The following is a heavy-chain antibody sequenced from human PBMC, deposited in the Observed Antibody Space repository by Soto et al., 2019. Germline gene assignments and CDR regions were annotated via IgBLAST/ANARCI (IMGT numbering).Heavy chain of an antibody. Sequence: EVQLLESGGGLVQPGGSLRLSCATSGFTFSNYAMYWVRQAPGKGLGWVSTINSSGGSTYYADSVKGRFTISRDNSKKMLYLQMSSLRADDTAVYYCVKGVRGPGRSYAFDIWGQGTMVTVSS. V-gene: IGHV3-23*01. CDR1: GFTFSNYA. D-gene: IGHD2-15*01. CDR3: VKGVRGPGRSYAFDI. CDR2: INSSGGST. J-gene: IGHJ3*02.